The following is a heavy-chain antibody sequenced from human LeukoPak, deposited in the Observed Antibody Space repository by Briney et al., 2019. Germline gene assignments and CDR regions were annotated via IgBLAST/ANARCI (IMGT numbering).Heavy chain of an antibody. V-gene: IGHV4-59*08. CDR1: GGSISSYY. J-gene: IGHJ4*02. CDR3: ARQYSDWLLGRDYFAC. CDR2: IYYSGTT. Sequence: PSETLSLTCTVSGGSISSYYWSWIRQSPGKGLEWIGYIYYSGTTKYNPSLRSRVTISVDTSKNQFSLKLRSVTAADTAVFYCARQYSDWLLGRDYFACWGQGTLVTVSS. D-gene: IGHD3-9*01.